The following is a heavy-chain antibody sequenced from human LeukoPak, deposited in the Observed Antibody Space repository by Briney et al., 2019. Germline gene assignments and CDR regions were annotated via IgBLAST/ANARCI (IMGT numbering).Heavy chain of an antibody. CDR1: GDSVSSGGSY. CDR2: ILNGVTT. D-gene: IGHD3-3*01. CDR3: ARVGNYEGYY. Sequence: SETLSLTCTVSGDSVSSGGSYWTWVRQPPGKGLEWIGYILNGVTTKYNPSLTSRVTISLDTSKNQFSLKVSSVTAAETAVYYCARVGNYEGYYWGQGTLVSVSS. V-gene: IGHV4-61*08. J-gene: IGHJ4*02.